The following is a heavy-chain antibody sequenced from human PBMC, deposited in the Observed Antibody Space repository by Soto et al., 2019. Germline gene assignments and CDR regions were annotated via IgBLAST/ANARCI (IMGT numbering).Heavy chain of an antibody. D-gene: IGHD6-13*01. CDR2: IKKDGSKI. J-gene: IGHJ3*02. CDR1: GLSLAIGG. Sequence: EVQLVESGGDLVQPGGSRGPSGAAFGLSLAIGGMPGVRKAQGKGLEGVANIKKDGSKINYLDSVRGRFTVSRDNAKNSLYLEMNSLRAEDTALYYCARDVSPGSSSLYLDAFDIWGQGTMVTVSS. V-gene: IGHV3-7*05. CDR3: ARDVSPGSSSLYLDAFDI.